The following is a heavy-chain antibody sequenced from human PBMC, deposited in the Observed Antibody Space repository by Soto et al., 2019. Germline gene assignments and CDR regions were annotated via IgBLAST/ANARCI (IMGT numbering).Heavy chain of an antibody. V-gene: IGHV3-30*18. CDR2: ISYDGSNK. J-gene: IGHJ3*02. Sequence: QVPLVESGGGVVQPGRSLRLSCAASGFTFNSYGMHWVRQAPGKGLEWVAVISYDGSNKYYADSVKGRFTISRDNSKNTLYLQMNSLRAEDTAVYYCAKLWFGELYLDAFDIWGQGTMFTVSS. D-gene: IGHD3-10*01. CDR3: AKLWFGELYLDAFDI. CDR1: GFTFNSYG.